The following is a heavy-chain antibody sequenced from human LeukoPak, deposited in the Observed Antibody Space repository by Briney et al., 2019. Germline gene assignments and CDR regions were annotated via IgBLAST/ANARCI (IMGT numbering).Heavy chain of an antibody. D-gene: IGHD6-6*01. CDR2: IIPIFGTA. J-gene: IGHJ3*02. CDR1: GGTFSSYA. V-gene: IGHV1-69*05. Sequence: SVKVSCKASGGTFSSYAISWVRQAPGQGLEWMGGIIPIFGTANYAQKFQGRVTITTDESTSTAYMELSSLRSEDTAVYYCASPYSSSYPYAFDIWGQGTMVTVSS. CDR3: ASPYSSSYPYAFDI.